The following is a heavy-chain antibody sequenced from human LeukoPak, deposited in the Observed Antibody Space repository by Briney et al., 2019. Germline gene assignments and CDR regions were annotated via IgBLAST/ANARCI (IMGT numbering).Heavy chain of an antibody. J-gene: IGHJ6*02. CDR2: INPNSGGT. CDR1: GYTFTGYY. Sequence: ASLKVSCKASGYTFTGYYMHWVRQAPGQGLEWMGWINPNSGGTNYAQKFQGRVTMTRDTSISTAYMELSRLRSDDTAVYYCASSPSFRGYDSRSYYGMDVWGQGTTVTVSS. D-gene: IGHD5-12*01. V-gene: IGHV1-2*02. CDR3: ASSPSFRGYDSRSYYGMDV.